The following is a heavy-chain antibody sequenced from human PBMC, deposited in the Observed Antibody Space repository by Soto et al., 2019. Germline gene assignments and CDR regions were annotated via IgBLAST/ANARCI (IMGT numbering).Heavy chain of an antibody. CDR3: AREPSYSSGWSPIDY. J-gene: IGHJ4*02. V-gene: IGHV3-23*01. CDR2: ISGSGGST. D-gene: IGHD6-19*01. CDR1: GFTFSSYA. Sequence: EVQLLESGGGLVQPGGSLRISCAASGFTFSSYAMSWVRQAPGKGLEWVSAISGSGGSTYYADSVKGRFTMSRDNSKDMLSLLRNSLRAEAPAVYFGAREPSYSSGWSPIDYWGQGALVTVSS.